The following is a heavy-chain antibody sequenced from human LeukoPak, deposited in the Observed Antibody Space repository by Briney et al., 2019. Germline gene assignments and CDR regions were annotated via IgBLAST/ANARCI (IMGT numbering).Heavy chain of an antibody. V-gene: IGHV4-39*07. J-gene: IGHJ4*02. D-gene: IGHD6-13*01. CDR2: IYYSGST. Sequence: SETLSLTCTVSGGSINSSSYYWGWIRQPPGKGLEWIGNIYYSGSTYYNPSLKSRVTISVDTSKNQFSLKLNSVTAADTAVYYCARDLMGIAYRGAFYYWGQGTLVTVSS. CDR1: GGSINSSSYY. CDR3: ARDLMGIAYRGAFYY.